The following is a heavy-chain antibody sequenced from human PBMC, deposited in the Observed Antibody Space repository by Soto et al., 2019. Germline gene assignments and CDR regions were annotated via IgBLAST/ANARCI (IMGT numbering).Heavy chain of an antibody. V-gene: IGHV3-53*01. D-gene: IGHD2-8*01. CDR1: GLTVSSNY. CDR3: ARRDGLMLFDY. J-gene: IGHJ4*02. CDR2: VYSGGTT. Sequence: EVQLVESGGGLIQPGGSLRLSCAVSGLTVSSNYMSWVRQAPGKGLEWVSVVYSGGTTDYADSVKGRFTTSRDNSKNTLFLQMNNLRAEDTAVYYCARRDGLMLFDYWGQGTLVTVSS.